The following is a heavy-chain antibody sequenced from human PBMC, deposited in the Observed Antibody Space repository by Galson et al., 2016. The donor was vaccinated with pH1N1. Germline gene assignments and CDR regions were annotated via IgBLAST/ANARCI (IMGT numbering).Heavy chain of an antibody. V-gene: IGHV3-9*02. CDR3: TKDILPGGADV. Sequence: SLRLSCAASGVTSDDYGMHWVRQAPGKGLEWVSGMILKSDLSGYTDSVKGRFTISRDNAKDSLYLQMNSLRPEDTALYYCTKDILPGGADVWGKGTTVTVSS. CDR1: GVTSDDYG. CDR2: MILKSDLS. D-gene: IGHD3-10*01. J-gene: IGHJ6*04.